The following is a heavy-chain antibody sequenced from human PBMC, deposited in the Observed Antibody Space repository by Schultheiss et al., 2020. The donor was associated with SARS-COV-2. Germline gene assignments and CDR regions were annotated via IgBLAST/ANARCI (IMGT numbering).Heavy chain of an antibody. CDR3: ARIRVVGATDAFDI. Sequence: SGPTLVKPTQTLTLTCTFSGFSLSTSGMCVSWIRQPPGKALEWLARIDWDDDKYYSTSLKTRLTISKDTSKNQVVLTMTNMDPVDTATYYCARIRVVGATDAFDIWGQGTMVTVSS. J-gene: IGHJ3*02. CDR1: GFSLSTSGMC. CDR2: IDWDDDK. D-gene: IGHD1-26*01. V-gene: IGHV2-70*11.